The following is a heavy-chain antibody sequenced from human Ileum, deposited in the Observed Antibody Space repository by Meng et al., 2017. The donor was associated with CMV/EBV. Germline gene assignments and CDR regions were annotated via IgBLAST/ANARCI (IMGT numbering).Heavy chain of an antibody. J-gene: IGHJ4*02. CDR1: GFSFSTYG. CDR2: IRFDVSAE. D-gene: IGHD1-26*01. V-gene: IGHV3-30*02. CDR3: VKDVLWDAPTSPDY. Sequence: GESLKISCAASGFSFSTYGMNWVRQAPGKGLEWVAFIRFDVSAEYYADSVKGRFTVSRDNIKNVLFLQMNDLRTEDTALYYCVKDVLWDAPTSPDYWGQGTLVTVSS.